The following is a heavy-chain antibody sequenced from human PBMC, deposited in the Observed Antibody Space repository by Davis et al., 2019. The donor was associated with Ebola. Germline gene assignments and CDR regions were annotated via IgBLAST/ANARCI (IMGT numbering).Heavy chain of an antibody. CDR1: GGTFSSYA. J-gene: IGHJ4*02. CDR2: IIPILGIA. Sequence: SVKVSCKASGGTFSSYAISWVRQAPGQGLEWMGRIIPILGIANYAQKFQGRVTITADKSTSTAYMALSSLRSEDTAVYYCAPGGYYYDSSGYPPGDYWGQGTLVTVSS. CDR3: APGGYYYDSSGYPPGDY. D-gene: IGHD3-22*01. V-gene: IGHV1-69*04.